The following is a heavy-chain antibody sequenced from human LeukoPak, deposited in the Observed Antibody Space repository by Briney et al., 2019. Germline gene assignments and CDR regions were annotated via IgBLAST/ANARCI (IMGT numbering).Heavy chain of an antibody. CDR1: GGSISSGDYY. D-gene: IGHD4-17*01. CDR3: ARSRTVTPDY. V-gene: IGHV4-31*03. J-gene: IGHJ4*02. Sequence: SQTLSLTCTVSGGSISSGDYYWSWTRQHPGKGLEWIGYIYYSGSTYYNPSLKSRVTISVDTSKNQFSLKLSSVTAADTAVYYCARSRTVTPDYWGQGTLVTVSS. CDR2: IYYSGST.